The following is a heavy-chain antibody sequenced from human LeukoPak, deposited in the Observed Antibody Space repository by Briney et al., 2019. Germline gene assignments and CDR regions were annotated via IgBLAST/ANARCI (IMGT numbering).Heavy chain of an antibody. J-gene: IGHJ2*01. CDR3: AREYYYGSRYFDL. CDR1: GFTFTSYA. D-gene: IGHD3-22*01. Sequence: GGSLRLSCTASGFTFTSYATSWVRQAPGKGLEWVSAIRGGDGSTYYADSVKGRFTFSRDNSKNTLYLQMNSLRADDTAVYYCAREYYYGSRYFDLWGRGTLVTVSS. V-gene: IGHV3-23*01. CDR2: IRGGDGST.